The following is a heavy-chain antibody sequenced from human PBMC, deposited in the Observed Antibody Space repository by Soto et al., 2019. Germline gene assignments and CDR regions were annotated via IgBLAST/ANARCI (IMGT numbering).Heavy chain of an antibody. CDR3: ARLATLVDYGDYGGRWFDP. D-gene: IGHD4-17*01. CDR2: IYYSGST. CDR1: GGSISSSSYY. J-gene: IGHJ5*02. V-gene: IGHV4-39*01. Sequence: SETLSLTCTVSGGSISSSSYYWGWIRQPPGKGLEWIGSIYYSGSTYYNPSLKSRVTISVDTSKNQFSLKLSSVTAADTAVYYCARLATLVDYGDYGGRWFDPWGQGTLVTAPQ.